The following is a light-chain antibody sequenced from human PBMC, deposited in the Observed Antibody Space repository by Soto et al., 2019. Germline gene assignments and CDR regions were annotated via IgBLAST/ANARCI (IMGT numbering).Light chain of an antibody. J-gene: IGLJ2*01. CDR3: SSHAAGSTLI. CDR2: DVT. Sequence: QSVLTQPASVSGSPGQSTTISCTGTSSDVGGYNEVSWYQQRPGKAPKLMIYDVTNRPSGVSNPFSGSKSGNTASLTISGLQAEDEAYYYCSSHAAGSTLIFGGGTKLTVL. CDR1: SSDVGGYNE. V-gene: IGLV2-14*03.